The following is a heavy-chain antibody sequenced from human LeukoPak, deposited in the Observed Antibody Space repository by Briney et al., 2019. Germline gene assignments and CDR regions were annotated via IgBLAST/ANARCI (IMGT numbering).Heavy chain of an antibody. CDR3: ARGRLVATITNWFDP. J-gene: IGHJ5*02. V-gene: IGHV1-8*01. D-gene: IGHD5-12*01. Sequence: ASAKVSCKASGYTFTCYDINWVRQATGQGLEWMGWTNPNSGNTGYAQKFQGRVTMTRNTSISTAYMELSSLRSEDTAVYYCARGRLVATITNWFDPWGQGTLVTVSS. CDR2: TNPNSGNT. CDR1: GYTFTCYD.